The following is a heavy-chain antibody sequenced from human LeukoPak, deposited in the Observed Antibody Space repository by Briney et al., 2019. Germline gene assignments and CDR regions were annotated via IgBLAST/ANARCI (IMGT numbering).Heavy chain of an antibody. D-gene: IGHD3-3*01. CDR2: IIPIFGTA. CDR1: GGTFSSYA. J-gene: IGHJ4*02. CDR3: AREYLGGHDFWSGYSDY. V-gene: IGHV1-69*13. Sequence: GASVKVSCKASGGTFSSYAISWVRQAPGQGLEWMGGIIPIFGTADYAQKFQGRVTITADESTSTAYMELSSLRAEDTAVYYCAREYLGGHDFWSGYSDYWDQGTLVTVSS.